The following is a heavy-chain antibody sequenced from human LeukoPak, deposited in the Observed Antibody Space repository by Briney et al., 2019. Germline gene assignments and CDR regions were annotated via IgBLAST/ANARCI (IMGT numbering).Heavy chain of an antibody. V-gene: IGHV3-23*01. CDR1: GFTFTSYA. CDR2: ISGSGVNT. Sequence: GGSLRLSCAASGFTFTSYAMHWVRQAPGRGLEWVSAISGSGVNTYYADSVKGRFTISRDNAKNSLYLQMNSLRAEDTAVYYCARDGLWSRGRYYGMDVWGQGTTVTVSS. CDR3: ARDGLWSRGRYYGMDV. J-gene: IGHJ6*02. D-gene: IGHD3-10*01.